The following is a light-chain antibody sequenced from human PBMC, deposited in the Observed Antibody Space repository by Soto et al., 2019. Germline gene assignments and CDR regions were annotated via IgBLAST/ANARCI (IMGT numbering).Light chain of an antibody. Sequence: EIVLTQSPGTLSLSPGERATLSCRASQSVSSSYLAWYQQKPGQAPRLLIYGASSSATGIPDRFSGSGSGTDFTLTISRLEPEDFAVYSCQQYGSSPLTFGGGTKVDIK. J-gene: IGKJ4*01. CDR3: QQYGSSPLT. CDR2: GAS. V-gene: IGKV3-20*01. CDR1: QSVSSSY.